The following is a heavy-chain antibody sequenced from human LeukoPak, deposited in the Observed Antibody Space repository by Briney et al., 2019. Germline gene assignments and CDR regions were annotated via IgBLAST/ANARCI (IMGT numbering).Heavy chain of an antibody. J-gene: IGHJ6*03. CDR1: GGTFSSYA. D-gene: IGHD3-10*01. CDR3: ARGATMVRGPLYYYYYMDV. CDR2: IIPIFGTA. V-gene: IGHV1-69*05. Sequence: ASVKVSCKASGGTFSSYAISWVRQAPGQGLEWMGGIIPIFGTANYAQKFQGRDTITTDESTSTAYMELSSLRSEDTAVYYCARGATMVRGPLYYYYYMDVWGKGTTVTVSS.